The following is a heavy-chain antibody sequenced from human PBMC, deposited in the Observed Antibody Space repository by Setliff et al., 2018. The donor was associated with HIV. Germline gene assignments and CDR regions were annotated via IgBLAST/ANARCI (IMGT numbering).Heavy chain of an antibody. CDR2: INAGIGNT. CDR1: GYTFTSYA. CDR3: ARIAVGGSHGPDYHMDV. D-gene: IGHD6-13*01. V-gene: IGHV1-3*01. J-gene: IGHJ6*03. Sequence: ASVKVSCKASGYTFTSYAMHWVRQAPGQRLEWMGWINAGIGNTKYSQKCQGRVTITRDTSASTAYMELTSLRSEDTAVYYCARIAVGGSHGPDYHMDVWGGGTMVTVS.